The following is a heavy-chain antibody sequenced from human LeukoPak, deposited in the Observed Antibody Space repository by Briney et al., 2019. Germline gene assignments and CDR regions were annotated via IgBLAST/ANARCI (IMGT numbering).Heavy chain of an antibody. J-gene: IGHJ4*02. Sequence: PGGSLSLSWAAYGFTFRSYGMHWVRQAPGKGLEWVAVISYDGSNKYYADSVKGRFTISRDNSKNTLYLQTNSLRAEDTAVYYCAKDYYDSSGYYLFDYWGQGTLVTVSS. CDR2: ISYDGSNK. D-gene: IGHD3-22*01. V-gene: IGHV3-30*18. CDR3: AKDYYDSSGYYLFDY. CDR1: GFTFRSYG.